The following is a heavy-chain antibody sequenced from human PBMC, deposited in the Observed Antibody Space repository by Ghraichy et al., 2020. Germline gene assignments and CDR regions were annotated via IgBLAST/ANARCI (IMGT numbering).Heavy chain of an antibody. CDR2: INQDGSDE. J-gene: IGHJ6*02. D-gene: IGHD2-2*01. V-gene: IGHV3-7*04. CDR1: GFIFSTYW. CDR3: ARLQAVSAAGWGPRSQYYYYGLDV. Sequence: GGSLRLSCTVSGFIFSTYWMTWVRQAPGKGLEWVAHINQDGSDEYYVDSVKGRFTISRDNAMNSLFLQMSTLRSEDTAVYYCARLQAVSAAGWGPRSQYYYYGLDVWGQGTTVIVSS.